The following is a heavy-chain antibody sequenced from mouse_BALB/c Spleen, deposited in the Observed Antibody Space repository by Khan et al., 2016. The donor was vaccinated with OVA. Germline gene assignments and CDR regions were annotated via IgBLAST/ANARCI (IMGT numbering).Heavy chain of an antibody. CDR3: ASGRLLLRYPDNIDY. J-gene: IGHJ2*01. CDR2: ISYSGST. Sequence: EVQLQESGPGLLKPSQSLSLTCTVTGYSITSDYAWNWIRQFPGKKLEWMAYISYSGSTTYSPSLRSRISITRDTSKNQLFLQLNSVTTEDTATYYYASGRLLLRYPDNIDYWGQGTTLTVSS. CDR1: GYSITSDYA. V-gene: IGHV3-2*02. D-gene: IGHD1-1*01.